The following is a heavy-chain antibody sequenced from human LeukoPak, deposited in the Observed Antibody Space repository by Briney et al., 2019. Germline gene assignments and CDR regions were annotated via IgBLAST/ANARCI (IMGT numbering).Heavy chain of an antibody. Sequence: PSETLSFTSTVSGGAISSICWSWIGQRPGQGRKGIGYPNFSRTTNYNHSLKSGTTISVDPSKNQFSLKLSTVTAADTAVYYCARLSRYDFWSGYPYYYYYMDVWGKGTTVTVSS. CDR1: GGAISSIC. V-gene: IGHV4-59*08. J-gene: IGHJ6*03. D-gene: IGHD3-3*01. CDR2: PNFSRTT. CDR3: ARLSRYDFWSGYPYYYYYMDV.